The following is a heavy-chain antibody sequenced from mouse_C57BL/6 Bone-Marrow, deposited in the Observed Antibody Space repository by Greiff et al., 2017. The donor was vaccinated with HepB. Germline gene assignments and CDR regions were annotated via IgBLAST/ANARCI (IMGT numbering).Heavy chain of an antibody. CDR3: ATIYYDYPFYAMDY. J-gene: IGHJ4*01. V-gene: IGHV7-3*01. CDR1: GFTFTDYY. Sequence: DVQLVESGGGLVQPGGSLSLSCAASGFTFTDYYMSWVRQPPGKALEWLGFIRNKANGYTTEYSASVKGRFTISRDNSQSILYLQMNALRAEDSATYYCATIYYDYPFYAMDYWGQGTSVTVSS. CDR2: IRNKANGYTT. D-gene: IGHD2-4*01.